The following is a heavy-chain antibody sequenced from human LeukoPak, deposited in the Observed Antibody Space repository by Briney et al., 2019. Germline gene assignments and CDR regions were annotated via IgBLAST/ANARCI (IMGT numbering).Heavy chain of an antibody. CDR2: INSDGSST. D-gene: IGHD6-13*01. CDR3: ARDRISSWYFSFDP. CDR1: GFTFSSYW. J-gene: IGHJ5*02. Sequence: GGSLRLSCAASGFTFSSYWMNWVRQAPGKGLVWVSRINSDGSSTRYADSVKGRFTISRDNAKNTLYQQMNSLRAEDTAVYYCARDRISSWYFSFDPWGQGTLVTVSS. V-gene: IGHV3-74*01.